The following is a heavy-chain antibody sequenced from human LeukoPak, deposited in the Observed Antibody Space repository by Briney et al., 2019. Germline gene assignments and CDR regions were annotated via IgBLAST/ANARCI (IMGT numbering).Heavy chain of an antibody. D-gene: IGHD3-9*01. CDR2: IRYDGSNK. J-gene: IGHJ4*02. CDR3: AKDRNQYFDPNFDY. V-gene: IGHV3-30*02. Sequence: PGGSLRLSCAASGFTFSSYGMHWVRQAPGKGLEWVAFIRYDGSNKYYADSVKGRFTISRDNAKNSLYLQMNSLRAEDTAVYYCAKDRNQYFDPNFDYWGQGTLVTVSS. CDR1: GFTFSSYG.